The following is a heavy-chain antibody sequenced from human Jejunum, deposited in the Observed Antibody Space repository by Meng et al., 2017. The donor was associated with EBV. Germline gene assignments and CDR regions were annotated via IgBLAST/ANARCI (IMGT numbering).Heavy chain of an antibody. Sequence: VQLVQSGAEVKQPGASVRASCKASGYPFTGYFIHWVRQAPGQGLEWMGRINPNSGGTSYTQKFQGRVTMTRDTSITTAYMELSRLGSDDTAVYYCARDYSDSSRQGYWGQGTLVTVSS. CDR1: GYPFTGYF. D-gene: IGHD3-22*01. V-gene: IGHV1-2*06. CDR2: INPNSGGT. CDR3: ARDYSDSSRQGY. J-gene: IGHJ4*02.